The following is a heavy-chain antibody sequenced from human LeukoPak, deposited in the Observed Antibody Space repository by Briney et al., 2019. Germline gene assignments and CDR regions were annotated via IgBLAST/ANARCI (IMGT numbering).Heavy chain of an antibody. V-gene: IGHV3-7*01. Sequence: GGSLRLSCAVSGFTFSSYWMSWVRQAPGKGLEWVANIKQDGSEKYYVDSVKGRFTISRDNAKNSLYLQMNTLRAEDTAVYYCARDRYITRSWGYDFDYWGQVVPVTVSS. J-gene: IGHJ4*02. CDR2: IKQDGSEK. CDR1: GFTFSSYW. D-gene: IGHD6-13*01. CDR3: ARDRYITRSWGYDFDY.